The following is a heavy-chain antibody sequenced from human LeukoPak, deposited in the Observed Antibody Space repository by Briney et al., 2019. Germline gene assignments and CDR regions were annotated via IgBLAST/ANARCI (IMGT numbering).Heavy chain of an antibody. V-gene: IGHV3-23*01. J-gene: IGHJ4*02. CDR1: GFTFSSYA. D-gene: IGHD6-13*01. Sequence: GGSLRLSCAASGFTFSSYAMSWVRQAPGKGLEWVSAISGSGGSTYYADSVKGRFTISRDNSKNTLYLQMNNLRAEDTAVYYCAKDSPKTRSSWYSFDYWGQGTLVTVSS. CDR2: ISGSGGST. CDR3: AKDSPKTRSSWYSFDY.